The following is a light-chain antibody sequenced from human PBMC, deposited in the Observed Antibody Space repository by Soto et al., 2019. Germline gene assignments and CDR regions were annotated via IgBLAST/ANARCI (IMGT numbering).Light chain of an antibody. J-gene: IGLJ2*01. CDR2: DVS. V-gene: IGLV2-14*01. Sequence: QSALTQPASVSGSPGQSITISCTGTSSDVGGYNYVSWYQQYPGKAPKIMVYDVSYRPSGISNRFSGSKSGNTASLTISGLQAEDEAHCYCSSYTSSNTLVFGGGTKLTVL. CDR1: SSDVGGYNY. CDR3: SSYTSSNTLV.